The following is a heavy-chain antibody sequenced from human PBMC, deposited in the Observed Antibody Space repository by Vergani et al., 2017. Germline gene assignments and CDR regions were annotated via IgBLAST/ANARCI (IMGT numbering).Heavy chain of an antibody. CDR3: ARIEGRPSSVGYFQH. J-gene: IGHJ1*01. CDR1: GFTFSDYY. V-gene: IGHV3-11*05. Sequence: QVQLVESGGGLVKPGGSLRLSCAASGFTFSDYYMSWIRQAPGKGLEWVSYISRSSSYTNYADYVKGRFTISRGNAKNALYLQMNSLRAEDTAVYYWARIEGRPSSVGYFQHWGQGTLVTVSS. D-gene: IGHD6-6*01. CDR2: ISRSSSYT.